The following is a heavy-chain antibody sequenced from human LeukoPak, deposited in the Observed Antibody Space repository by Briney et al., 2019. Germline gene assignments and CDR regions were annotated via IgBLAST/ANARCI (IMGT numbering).Heavy chain of an antibody. CDR1: GGTFSSYT. CDR3: ARMPCSGGSCYPDY. V-gene: IGHV1-69*02. J-gene: IGHJ4*02. CDR2: IIPILGIA. Sequence: SVKVSCKASGGTFSSYTNSWVRQAPGQGLEWMGRIIPILGIANYAQKFQGRVTITADKSTSTAYMELSSLRSEDTAVYYCARMPCSGGSCYPDYWGQGTLVTVSS. D-gene: IGHD2-15*01.